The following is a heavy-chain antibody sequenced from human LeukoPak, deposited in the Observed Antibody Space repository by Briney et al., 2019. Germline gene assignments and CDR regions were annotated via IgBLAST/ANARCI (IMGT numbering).Heavy chain of an antibody. CDR3: ARPSYSGSYGVMYYFDY. Sequence: GESLKISCKASGYSFTTFWIAWVRQMPGKGLEWMGIIHPFDSKTKYSPSFQGQVTISADKSISTAYLQWTSLKASDTAIYYCARPSYSGSYGVMYYFDYWGQGSLVTVSS. J-gene: IGHJ4*02. V-gene: IGHV5-51*01. CDR2: IHPFDSKT. CDR1: GYSFTTFW. D-gene: IGHD1-26*01.